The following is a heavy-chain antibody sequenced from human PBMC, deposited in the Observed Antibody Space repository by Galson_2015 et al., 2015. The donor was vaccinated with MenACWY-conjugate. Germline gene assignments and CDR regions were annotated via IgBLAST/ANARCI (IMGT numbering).Heavy chain of an antibody. CDR3: ARDDGDYRFTFVPFDFDL. Sequence: SLRLSCAASGFTFTSYAMSWVRQAPGKGLEWVSSISGSSATTYYADSVRGRFTISRDNSRDTLYLQMNGLGVDDTAVYFCARDDGDYRFTFVPFDFDLWGRGTLVAVSS. CDR1: GFTFTSYA. V-gene: IGHV3-23*01. D-gene: IGHD4-17*01. CDR2: ISGSSATT. J-gene: IGHJ2*01.